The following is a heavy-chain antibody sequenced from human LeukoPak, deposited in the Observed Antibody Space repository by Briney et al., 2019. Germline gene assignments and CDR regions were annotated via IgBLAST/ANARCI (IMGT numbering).Heavy chain of an antibody. J-gene: IGHJ4*02. CDR1: GDSVSSGSAA. Sequence: SQTLSLTCAISGDSVSSGSAAWNWIRQSPSRGLEWLGRTYYRSKWYNDYAVSVEGRITIKPDTSKNQFSLQLNSVTPEDSAVYYCARSTGWLNGHWGQGTLVTVSS. CDR3: ARSTGWLNGH. CDR2: TYYRSKWYN. V-gene: IGHV6-1*01. D-gene: IGHD2-8*02.